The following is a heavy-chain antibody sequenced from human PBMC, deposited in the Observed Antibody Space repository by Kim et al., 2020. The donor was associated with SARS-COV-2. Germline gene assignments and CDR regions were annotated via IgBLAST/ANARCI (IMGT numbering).Heavy chain of an antibody. CDR3: AREGAEYYDFWSGSHDAFDI. CDR1: GYTFTSYY. CDR2: INPSGGST. Sequence: ASVKVSCKASGYTFTSYYMHWVRQAPGQGLEWMGIINPSGGSTSYAQKFQGRVTMTRDTSTSTVYMELSSLRSEDTAVYYCAREGAEYYDFWSGSHDAFDIWGQGTMVTVSS. J-gene: IGHJ3*02. D-gene: IGHD3-3*01. V-gene: IGHV1-46*01.